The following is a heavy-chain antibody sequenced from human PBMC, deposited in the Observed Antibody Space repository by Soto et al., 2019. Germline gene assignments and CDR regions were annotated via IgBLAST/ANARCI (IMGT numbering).Heavy chain of an antibody. CDR1: DASISSGAYN. CDR2: IYYSGST. CDR3: VKDPSTSEIYT. D-gene: IGHD4-4*01. Sequence: TLSVTCTISDASISSGAYNWSWICQHPGKGMEWIGYIYYSGSTYYNPSLKSRVTISVDTSKNQFFLKLSSVTAENPAVYYCVKDPSTSEIYTWGQ. J-gene: IGHJ3*01. V-gene: IGHV4-31*03.